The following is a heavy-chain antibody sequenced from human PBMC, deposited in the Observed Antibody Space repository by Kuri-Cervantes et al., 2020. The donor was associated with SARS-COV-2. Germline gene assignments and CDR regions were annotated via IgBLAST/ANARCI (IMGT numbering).Heavy chain of an antibody. CDR3: ISRDDSKNTLYLQMNSLKTEDTAVYYCTLKQA. CDR1: GFTFSNAW. D-gene: IGHD2-8*01. J-gene: IGHJ5*02. Sequence: GESLKISCAASGFTFSNAWMSWVRQAPGKGLEWVGRIKSKTDGGKTDYAAPVKGRFTISRDGRSKSKTDGGTTDYAAPVKGRFTISRDDSKNTLYLQMNSLKTEDTAVYYCTLKQAWGQGTLVTVSS. CDR2: IKSKTDGGKT. V-gene: IGHV3-15*01.